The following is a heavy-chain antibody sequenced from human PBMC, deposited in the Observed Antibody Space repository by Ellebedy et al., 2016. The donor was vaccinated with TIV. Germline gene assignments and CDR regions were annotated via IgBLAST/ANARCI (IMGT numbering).Heavy chain of an antibody. D-gene: IGHD3-10*01. J-gene: IGHJ4*02. Sequence: GGSLRLSXAASGFTVSSNYMSWVRQAPGKGLEWVANIKQDGSEKYYVDSVKGRFTISRDNAKNSLYLQMNSLRAEDTAVYYCARDHSGSNAFDYWGQGTLVTVSS. V-gene: IGHV3-7*01. CDR2: IKQDGSEK. CDR1: GFTVSSNY. CDR3: ARDHSGSNAFDY.